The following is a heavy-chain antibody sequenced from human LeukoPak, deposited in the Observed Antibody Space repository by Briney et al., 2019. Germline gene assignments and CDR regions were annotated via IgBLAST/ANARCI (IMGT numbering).Heavy chain of an antibody. CDR1: GFTFDDYA. Sequence: GGSLRLSCAASGFTFDDYAMHWVRQAPGKGLEWVSGISWNSGSIGYADSVKGRFTISRANAKNSVYLQISSLRVEDTAVYYCARIGYSSSSYDYWGQGTLVTVSS. V-gene: IGHV3-9*01. J-gene: IGHJ4*02. CDR3: ARIGYSSSSYDY. CDR2: ISWNSGSI. D-gene: IGHD6-6*01.